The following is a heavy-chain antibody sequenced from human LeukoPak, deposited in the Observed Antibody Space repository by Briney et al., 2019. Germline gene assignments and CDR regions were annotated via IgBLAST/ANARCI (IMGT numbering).Heavy chain of an antibody. V-gene: IGHV4-34*01. CDR2: INHNGST. CDR1: GGSFSGYY. Sequence: SETLSLTCAVYGGSFSGYYWSWIRQPPGKGLEWIGEINHNGSTNYNPSLKSRVTISVDTSKNQFSLKLSSVTAADTAVYYCARGRGYYYDSSGYRRNDAFDIWGQGTMVTVSS. J-gene: IGHJ3*02. CDR3: ARGRGYYYDSSGYRRNDAFDI. D-gene: IGHD3-22*01.